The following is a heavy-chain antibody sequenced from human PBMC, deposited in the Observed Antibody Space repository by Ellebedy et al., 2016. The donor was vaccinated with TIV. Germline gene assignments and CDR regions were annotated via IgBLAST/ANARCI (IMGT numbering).Heavy chain of an antibody. V-gene: IGHV3-23*01. Sequence: GESLKISXAASGFTFRSYAMTWVRQAPGKGLEWVSGISNSGDSTYYADSVKGRFTISRDNSKNTLYLQMNSLRAEDTAVYYCARGLIYDWALLLDVWGKGTTVTVSS. CDR2: ISNSGDST. CDR3: ARGLIYDWALLLDV. D-gene: IGHD3-16*01. CDR1: GFTFRSYA. J-gene: IGHJ6*04.